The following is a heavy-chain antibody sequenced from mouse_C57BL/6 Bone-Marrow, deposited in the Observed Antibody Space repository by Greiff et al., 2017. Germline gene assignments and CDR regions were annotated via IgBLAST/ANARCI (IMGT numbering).Heavy chain of an antibody. Sequence: VQLQQSGTVLARPGASVKMSCKTSGYTFTSYWMHWVKQRPGQGLEWIGALYPGNSDTSYNQKFKGKAKLTAVTSASTAYMELSSLTNEDSAVYFCMGYYAYYFDYWGQGTTLTFSS. CDR2: LYPGNSDT. D-gene: IGHD2-3*01. V-gene: IGHV1-5*01. J-gene: IGHJ2*01. CDR3: MGYYAYYFDY. CDR1: GYTFTSYW.